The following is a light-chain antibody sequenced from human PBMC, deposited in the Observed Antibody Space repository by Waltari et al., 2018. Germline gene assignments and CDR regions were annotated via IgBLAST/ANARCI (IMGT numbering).Light chain of an antibody. CDR3: QVWDSGSDHYV. CDR2: DDG. V-gene: IGLV3-21*02. CDR1: KVGRKN. Sequence: SYVLTQPPSVSVAPGQTARITCDGNKVGRKNVHGYQQKPGQAPGLVVYDDGDRPSGIPERFSGSNSGNTATLTISRVDAGDEADYYCQVWDSGSDHYVFGTVTKVTVL. J-gene: IGLJ1*01.